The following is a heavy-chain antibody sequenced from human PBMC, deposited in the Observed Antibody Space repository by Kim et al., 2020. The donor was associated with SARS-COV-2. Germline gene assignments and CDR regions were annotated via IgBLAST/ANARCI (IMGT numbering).Heavy chain of an antibody. V-gene: IGHV1-69*13. CDR1: GGTFSSYA. CDR2: IIPIFGTA. J-gene: IGHJ6*02. D-gene: IGHD3-3*01. Sequence: SVKVSCKASGGTFSSYAISWVRQAPGQGLEWMGGIIPIFGTANYAQKFQGRVTITADESTSTAYMELSSLRSEDTAVYYCARTATTIFDYYYYGMDVWGQGNTVTVSS. CDR3: ARTATTIFDYYYYGMDV.